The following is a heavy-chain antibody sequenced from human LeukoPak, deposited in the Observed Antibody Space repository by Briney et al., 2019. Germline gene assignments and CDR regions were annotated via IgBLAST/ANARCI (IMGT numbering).Heavy chain of an antibody. D-gene: IGHD2-15*01. V-gene: IGHV3-33*01. CDR3: AREGCSGGSCYLDY. CDR1: GFTFSSYG. CDR2: IWYDGSNK. J-gene: IGHJ4*02. Sequence: GRSLRLSCAASGFTFSSYGMHWVRQAPGKGLEWVAVIWYDGSNKYYADSVKGRFTISRDNSKNTLYLQMNSLRAEDTAVYYCAREGCSGGSCYLDYWGQGTLVTVSS.